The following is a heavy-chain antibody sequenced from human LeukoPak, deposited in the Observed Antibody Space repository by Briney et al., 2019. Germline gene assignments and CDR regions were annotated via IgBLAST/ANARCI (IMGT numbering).Heavy chain of an antibody. CDR1: GGSISSSSYY. V-gene: IGHV4-39*01. D-gene: IGHD3-22*01. CDR2: IYYSGST. CDR3: ARQFYESRSPHAKYFQQ. Sequence: PSETLSLTCSVSGGSISSSSYYWGWIPQAPGMGLEWIANIYYSGSTYYSPSLKSRVTISVDTSKNQFSLKLNSVTAADTAVYYCARQFYESRSPHAKYFQQWGQGTLVTVSS. J-gene: IGHJ1*01.